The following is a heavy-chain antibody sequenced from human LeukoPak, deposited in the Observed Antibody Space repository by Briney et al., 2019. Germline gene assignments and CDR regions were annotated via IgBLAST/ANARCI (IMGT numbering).Heavy chain of an antibody. V-gene: IGHV3-23*01. CDR1: GFTFSSYA. D-gene: IGHD6-19*01. CDR3: AKDKYSSGWYESPFDY. CDR2: ISGSGGST. J-gene: IGHJ4*02. Sequence: GGSLRLSCAASGFTFSSYAMSWVRQAPGKGLEWVSAISGSGGSTYYADSVKGRFTISRDNSKNTLYLQMNSLRAEDTAVYYRAKDKYSSGWYESPFDYWGQGTLVTVSS.